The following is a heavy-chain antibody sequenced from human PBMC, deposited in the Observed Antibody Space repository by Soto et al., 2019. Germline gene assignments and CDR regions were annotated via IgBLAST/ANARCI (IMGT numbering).Heavy chain of an antibody. CDR2: MNPNSGNT. V-gene: IGHV1-8*01. CDR3: ARGGRLDSGYDYSPGAFDT. CDR1: GYTFTSYD. J-gene: IGHJ3*02. Sequence: WASVKVSCKASGYTFTSYDMNWVRQATGQGLEWVGRMNPNSGNTGYAQKFQGRVTMTRNTSISTAYLELSSLRSEDTAVYYCARGGRLDSGYDYSPGAFDTWGQGTMVTVSS. D-gene: IGHD5-12*01.